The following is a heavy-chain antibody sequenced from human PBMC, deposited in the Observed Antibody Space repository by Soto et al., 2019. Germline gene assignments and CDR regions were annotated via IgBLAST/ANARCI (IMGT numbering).Heavy chain of an antibody. Sequence: SETLSLTCTVSGGSISSYYRSWSRQPPGKGLEWIGYIYYSGSTNYNPSLKSRVTISVDTSKNQFSLKLSSVTAEDTAVYYCARGQGFGGFGGHDYGMDVWGEGTTVTVSS. CDR2: IYYSGST. V-gene: IGHV4-59*12. J-gene: IGHJ6*04. CDR3: ARGQGFGGFGGHDYGMDV. D-gene: IGHD3-10*01. CDR1: GGSISSYY.